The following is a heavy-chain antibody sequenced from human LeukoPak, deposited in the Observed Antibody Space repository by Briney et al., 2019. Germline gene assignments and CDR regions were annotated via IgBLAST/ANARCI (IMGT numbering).Heavy chain of an antibody. CDR3: ARESYAISGHRYFQD. Sequence: PSETLSLTCTVSGGSISSGGYYWSWIRQHPGKGLEWIGYIYYRESTYYNPSLESRVTISTDTSRNQFSLTLSSVTAADTAVYYCARESYAISGHRYFQDWGQGTLVTVSS. V-gene: IGHV4-31*03. CDR2: IYYREST. J-gene: IGHJ1*01. CDR1: GGSISSGGYY. D-gene: IGHD2-8*01.